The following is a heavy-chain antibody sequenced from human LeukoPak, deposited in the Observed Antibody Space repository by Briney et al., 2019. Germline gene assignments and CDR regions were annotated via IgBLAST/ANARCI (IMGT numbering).Heavy chain of an antibody. CDR1: GYTFTSYA. CDR3: ARDLRRFGELLAFDY. CDR2: INAGNGNT. J-gene: IGHJ4*02. V-gene: IGHV1-3*01. D-gene: IGHD3-10*01. Sequence: ASVKVSCKASGYTFTSYAMHWVRQAPGQRLEWMGWINAGNGNTKYSQKFQGRVTITRDTSASTAYMELSSLRSEDTAVYYCARDLRRFGELLAFDYWGQGTLVIVSS.